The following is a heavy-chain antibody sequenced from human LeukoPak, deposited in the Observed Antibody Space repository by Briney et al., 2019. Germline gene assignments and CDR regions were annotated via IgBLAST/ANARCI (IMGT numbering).Heavy chain of an antibody. CDR3: AAGVPGGIAAAGNWFDP. J-gene: IGHJ5*02. V-gene: IGHV6-1*01. D-gene: IGHD6-13*01. Sequence: SQTLSLTCAISGDSVSSNSAAWNWIRQSPSRGLEWLGRTYYRSKWYNDYAVSVKSRITINPDTSKNQFSLQLNSVTPEDTAVYYCAAGVPGGIAAAGNWFDPWGQGTLVTVSS. CDR1: GDSVSSNSAA. CDR2: TYYRSKWYN.